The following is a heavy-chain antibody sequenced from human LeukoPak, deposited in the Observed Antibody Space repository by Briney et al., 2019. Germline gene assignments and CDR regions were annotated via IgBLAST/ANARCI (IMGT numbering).Heavy chain of an antibody. CDR1: GFTFSTYA. CDR3: ASAGYSGRSGRAFDR. D-gene: IGHD6-13*01. J-gene: IGHJ3*02. CDR2: IDGSGSNT. V-gene: IGHV3-23*01. Sequence: PGGPLRLSCAASGFTFSTYAMSWVRQAPGKGLEWVSAIDGSGSNTYHADSVRGRFTIPRDNSKSMLYLQMNSLRAEDTAVYYCASAGYSGRSGRAFDRWGQGTVVAVSS.